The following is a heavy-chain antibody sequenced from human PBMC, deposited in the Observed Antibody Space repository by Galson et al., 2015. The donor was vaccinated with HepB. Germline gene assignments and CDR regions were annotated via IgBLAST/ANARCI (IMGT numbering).Heavy chain of an antibody. CDR3: ARYRVAKVKRDCMDV. CDR2: IRYDGSNK. J-gene: IGHJ6*02. V-gene: IGHV3-33*01. CDR1: GFTFSSYG. Sequence: SLRLSCAASGFTFSSYGMHWVRQAPGKGLEWVAVIRYDGSNKYYADSVKGRFTISRDNSKNTLYLQMNSLRAEDTAVYYCARYRVAKVKRDCMDVWCQGTTFAVTS. D-gene: IGHD5-12*01.